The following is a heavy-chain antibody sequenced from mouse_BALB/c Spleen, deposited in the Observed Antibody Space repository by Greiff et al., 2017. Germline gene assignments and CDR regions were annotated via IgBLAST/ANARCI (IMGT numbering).Heavy chain of an antibody. J-gene: IGHJ3*01. CDR1: GYTFSSYW. CDR2: ILPGSGST. D-gene: IGHD2-4*01. Sequence: VKLMESGAELMKPGASVKISCKATGYTFSSYWIEWVKQRPGHGLEWIGEILPGSGSTNYNEKFKGKATFTADTSSNTAYMQLSSLTSEDSAVYYCARWATMITTSFAYWGQGTLVTVSA. CDR3: ARWATMITTSFAY. V-gene: IGHV1-9*01.